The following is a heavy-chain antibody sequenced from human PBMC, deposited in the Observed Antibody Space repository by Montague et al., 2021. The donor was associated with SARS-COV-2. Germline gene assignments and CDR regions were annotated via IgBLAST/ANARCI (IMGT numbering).Heavy chain of an antibody. Sequence: SLSLSCAASGFTFSNSAMNWVRQAPGKGLEWVSGSSGSDGGTHYADSVKGRFTISRDNSKNVLYLQMNSLRAEDTALYYCAKDSYYYGLGYGMDVWGQGTTVTASS. CDR3: AKDSYYYGLGYGMDV. CDR2: SSGSDGGT. D-gene: IGHD3-10*01. J-gene: IGHJ6*02. V-gene: IGHV3-23*01. CDR1: GFTFSNSA.